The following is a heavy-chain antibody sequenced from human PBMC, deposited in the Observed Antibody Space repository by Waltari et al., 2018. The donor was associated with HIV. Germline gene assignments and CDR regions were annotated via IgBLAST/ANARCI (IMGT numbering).Heavy chain of an antibody. CDR3: ARGGDDSSGYYYARFDY. J-gene: IGHJ4*02. D-gene: IGHD3-22*01. V-gene: IGHV4-38-2*02. CDR2: IYHSGNT. CDR1: GYSLLSGSY. Sequence: QVQLQESGPGLVTPSETLSLTCTVPGYSLLSGSYWCWFRQRPGKGLEWIGSIYHSGNTYYNPSLKSRVTISVDTSKNQFSRKLSSVTAADTAVYYCARGGDDSSGYYYARFDYWGQGTLVTVSS.